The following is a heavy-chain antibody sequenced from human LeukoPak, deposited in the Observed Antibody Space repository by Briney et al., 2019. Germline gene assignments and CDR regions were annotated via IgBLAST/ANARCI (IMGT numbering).Heavy chain of an antibody. CDR1: GGSISSGGYY. J-gene: IGHJ3*02. CDR2: IYHSGST. D-gene: IGHD1-14*01. CDR3: ARDTGSTPSGSSSSTLAFDI. Sequence: SQTLSLTCTVSGGSISSGGYYWSWIRQPPGKGLEWIGYIYHSGSTYYNPSLKSRVTISVDRSKNQFSLKLSSVTAADTAVYYCARDTGSTPSGSSSSTLAFDIWGQGTMVTVSS. V-gene: IGHV4-30-2*01.